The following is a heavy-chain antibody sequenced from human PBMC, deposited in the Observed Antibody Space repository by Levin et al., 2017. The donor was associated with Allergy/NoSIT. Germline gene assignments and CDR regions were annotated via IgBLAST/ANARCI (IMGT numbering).Heavy chain of an antibody. Sequence: GGSLRLSCAASGFTFSSYEMNWVRQAPGKGLEWVSYISSSGSTIYYADSVKGRFTISRDNAKNSLYLQMNSLRAEDTAVYYCARERRGSYGTFDYWGQGTLVTVSS. J-gene: IGHJ4*02. D-gene: IGHD1-26*01. CDR3: ARERRGSYGTFDY. CDR2: ISSSGSTI. V-gene: IGHV3-48*03. CDR1: GFTFSSYE.